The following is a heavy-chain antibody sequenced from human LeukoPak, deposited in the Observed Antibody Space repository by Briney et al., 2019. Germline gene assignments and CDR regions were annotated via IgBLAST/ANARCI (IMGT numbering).Heavy chain of an antibody. J-gene: IGHJ3*02. CDR1: GFSFSSYS. Sequence: GSLRLSCAASGFSFSSYSMKWVRQAPGKGLEWVSSISSSSNYIYYADSVKGRFTISRDNAKNSLYLQMNSLRAEDTAVYYCARVSILIVPYYAFDIWGQGTMVTVSS. CDR2: ISSSSNYI. D-gene: IGHD2/OR15-2a*01. CDR3: ARVSILIVPYYAFDI. V-gene: IGHV3-21*01.